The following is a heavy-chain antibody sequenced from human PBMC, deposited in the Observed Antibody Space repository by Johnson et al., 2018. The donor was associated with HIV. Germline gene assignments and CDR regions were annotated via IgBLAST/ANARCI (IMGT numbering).Heavy chain of an antibody. CDR3: ARSRHGGIQPSDAFDI. V-gene: IGHV3-11*04. CDR1: GFTFSDHY. CDR2: ISGSGSII. Sequence: QVLLVESGGVVVQPGGSLKLSCAVSGFTFSDHYMTWIRQTPGKGLQWVSYISGSGSIIYSTDSVQGRFTIFRDNVKNSLYLQMDSLRPEDTAVYYCARSRHGGIQPSDAFDIWGQGTMVTVSS. D-gene: IGHD3-16*01. J-gene: IGHJ3*02.